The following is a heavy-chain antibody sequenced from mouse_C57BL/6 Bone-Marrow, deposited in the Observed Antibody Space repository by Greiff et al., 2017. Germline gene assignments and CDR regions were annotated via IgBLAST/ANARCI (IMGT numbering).Heavy chain of an antibody. CDR3: ARDHYGSSYWYFDV. J-gene: IGHJ1*03. V-gene: IGHV3-8*01. Sequence: VQLKESGPGLAKPSQTLSLTCSVTGYSITSDYWNWIRKFPGNKLEYMGYISYSGSTYYNPSLKSRISITRDTSNNQYYLQLNSVTTEDTATYYCARDHYGSSYWYFDVWGTGTTVTVSS. CDR1: GYSITSDY. D-gene: IGHD1-1*01. CDR2: ISYSGST.